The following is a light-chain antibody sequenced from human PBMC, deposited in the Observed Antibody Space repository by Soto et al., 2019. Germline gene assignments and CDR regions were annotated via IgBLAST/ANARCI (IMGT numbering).Light chain of an antibody. J-gene: IGLJ1*01. CDR1: SSNIGSNT. Sequence: QSVLTQPPSASGTPGQRVTISCSGSSSNIGSNTVNWYQQLTGTAPKLLIYSDNQWPSGVPDRFSGSKSGTSASLAISGLQSEDEADYYCASWDASLNGYVFGTGTKLTVL. CDR3: ASWDASLNGYV. CDR2: SDN. V-gene: IGLV1-44*01.